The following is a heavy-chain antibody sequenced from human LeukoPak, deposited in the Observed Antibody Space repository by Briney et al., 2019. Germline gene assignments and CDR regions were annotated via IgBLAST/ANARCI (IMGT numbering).Heavy chain of an antibody. D-gene: IGHD2-2*01. CDR2: ISSDSTYI. Sequence: GGSPRLSCAASGFTFSNYNMNWLRQAPGKGLKWFSSISSDSTYIYYKDSVKGRFTISRDNAKNSLYLQMNSLRAEDTAVYYCVREPYCSSRSCSHSDAFHIWGQGTMVTVSS. CDR3: VREPYCSSRSCSHSDAFHI. CDR1: GFTFSNYN. J-gene: IGHJ3*02. V-gene: IGHV3-21*01.